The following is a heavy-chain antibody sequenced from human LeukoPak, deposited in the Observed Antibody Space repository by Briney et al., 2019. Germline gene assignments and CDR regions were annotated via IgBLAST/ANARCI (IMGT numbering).Heavy chain of an antibody. CDR1: GGSISSYY. CDR3: ARTGSSWYRVDY. CDR2: IYYSGST. V-gene: IGHV4-59*08. D-gene: IGHD6-13*01. Sequence: PSETLSLTCTVSGGSISSYYWSWIRQPPGNGLEWIGYIYYSGSTNYNPSLKSRVTISVDTSKNQFSLKLSSVTAADTAVYYCARTGSSWYRVDYWGQGTLVTVSS. J-gene: IGHJ4*02.